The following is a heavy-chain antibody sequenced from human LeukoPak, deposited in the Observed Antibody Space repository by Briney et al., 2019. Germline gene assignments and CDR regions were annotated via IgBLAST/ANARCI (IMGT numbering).Heavy chain of an antibody. CDR3: TRQSGYFGY. Sequence: LRLSCAASGFTFSSYSMNWVRQPPGKVLEWIGTIYYSGTTHYNPSLKSRVTISVDTSKNQFSLKLSSVTAADTAVYYCTRQSGYFGYWGQGTLVTVSS. CDR2: IYYSGTT. D-gene: IGHD1-26*01. CDR1: GFTFSSYSMN. J-gene: IGHJ4*02. V-gene: IGHV4-59*08.